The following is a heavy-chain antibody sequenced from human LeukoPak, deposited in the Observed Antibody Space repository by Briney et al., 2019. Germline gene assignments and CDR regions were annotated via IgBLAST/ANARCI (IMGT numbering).Heavy chain of an antibody. CDR3: AKTTSCMDV. V-gene: IGHV4-30-4*01. J-gene: IGHJ6*04. Sequence: SETLSLTCTVSGGSFSSCYWYWSRIRQPPGKGRVWFGYNCGSGSSYYHPYLQSRVTISVDTSKNQFSLKLRSVTAADTAVYYCAKTTSCMDVWGKGTTVTVSS. D-gene: IGHD1-1*01. CDR2: NCGSGSS. CDR1: GGSFSSCYWY.